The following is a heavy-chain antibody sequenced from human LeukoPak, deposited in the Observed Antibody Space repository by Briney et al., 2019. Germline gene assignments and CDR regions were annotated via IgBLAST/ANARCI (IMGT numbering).Heavy chain of an antibody. CDR2: ISAYNGNT. CDR1: GYTFTSYG. J-gene: IGHJ4*02. CDR3: ARVDGYKTRAYYFDY. D-gene: IGHD5-24*01. Sequence: ASVKVSCKASGYTFTSYGISWVRQAPGQGLEWMGWISAYNGNTNYAQKLQGRVTMTTDTSTSTAYMELRSLRSDDTAVYYCARVDGYKTRAYYFDYWGQGTLVTVSS. V-gene: IGHV1-18*01.